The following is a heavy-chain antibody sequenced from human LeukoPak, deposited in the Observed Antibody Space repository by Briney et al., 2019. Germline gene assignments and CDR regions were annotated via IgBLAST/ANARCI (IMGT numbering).Heavy chain of an antibody. J-gene: IGHJ3*02. CDR2: IIPIFGTA. CDR1: GGTFSSYA. Sequence: SVKVSCKASGGTFSSYAISWVRQAPGQGLEWMGGIIPIFGTANYAQKFQGRVTITADESTSTAYMELSSLRSEDTAVYYCASLYYYDSSGSDDAFDIWGQGTMVTVSS. CDR3: ASLYYYDSSGSDDAFDI. V-gene: IGHV1-69*01. D-gene: IGHD3-22*01.